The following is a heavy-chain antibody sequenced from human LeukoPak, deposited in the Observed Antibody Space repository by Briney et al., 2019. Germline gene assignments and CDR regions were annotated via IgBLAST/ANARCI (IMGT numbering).Heavy chain of an antibody. CDR3: VRDRDWGFDY. CDR1: GFTSSRHG. J-gene: IGHJ4*02. D-gene: IGHD3/OR15-3a*01. V-gene: IGHV3-30*02. Sequence: GGSLRLSCAASGFTSSRHGMHWVRQAPGKGLEWVTFIRSDGSSNYYGDSVKGRFTLSRDNFKNTLALQMNSLRAEDTAVYYCVRDRDWGFDYWGQGTLVTVSS. CDR2: IRSDGSSN.